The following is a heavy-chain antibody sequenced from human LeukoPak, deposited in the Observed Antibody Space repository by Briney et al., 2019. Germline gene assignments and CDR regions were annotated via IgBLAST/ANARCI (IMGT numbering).Heavy chain of an antibody. CDR1: GFTFSSYA. CDR3: AAALPDAFDI. CDR2: ISGSGGST. V-gene: IGHV3-23*01. D-gene: IGHD3-10*01. Sequence: GGSLRLSCVASGFTFSSYAMSWVRQAPGKGLEWVPAISGSGGSTYYADSVKGRFTISRDNSKNMLYLQMNSLRAEDTAVYYCAAALPDAFDIWGQGTMVTVSS. J-gene: IGHJ3*02.